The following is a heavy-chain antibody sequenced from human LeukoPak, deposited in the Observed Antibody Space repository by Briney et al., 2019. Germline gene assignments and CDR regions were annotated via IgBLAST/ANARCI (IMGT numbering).Heavy chain of an antibody. CDR2: ISPSSGGT. CDR3: ATGQIVGATTDYYYYGMDV. D-gene: IGHD1-26*01. CDR1: GYTFSAYY. Sequence: ASVKVSCKGSGYTFSAYYMHYLRQAPGQGLEWMGWISPSSGGTNYAPNFHGRVTMTTDTSINTAYMELSSLRSEDTAVYYCATGQIVGATTDYYYYGMDVWGQGTTVTVSS. J-gene: IGHJ6*02. V-gene: IGHV1-2*02.